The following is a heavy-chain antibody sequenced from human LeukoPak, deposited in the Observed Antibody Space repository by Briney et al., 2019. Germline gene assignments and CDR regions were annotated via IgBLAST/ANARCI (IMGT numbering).Heavy chain of an antibody. D-gene: IGHD2-8*02. CDR1: GFTFSDHY. CDR3: ARAVLGYAFDI. CDR2: SRNKANSYII. Sequence: PGGSLRLSCVASGFTFSDHYMDWVRQAPGEGLEWIGRSRNKANSYIIDYAASVKGRFTISRDDSKNSLYPQMNSLKTEDTAVYYCARAVLGYAFDIWGQGTMVTVSS. J-gene: IGHJ3*02. V-gene: IGHV3-72*01.